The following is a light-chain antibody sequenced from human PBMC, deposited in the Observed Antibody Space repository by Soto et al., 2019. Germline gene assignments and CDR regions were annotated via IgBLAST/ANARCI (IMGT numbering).Light chain of an antibody. CDR3: QQYGSSPLT. V-gene: IGKV3-20*01. CDR1: QSVSSSY. J-gene: IGKJ4*01. Sequence: EIVLTQSPGTLSLSPGERATLSCRASQSVSSSYLAWYQQKPGQAPRFLIYGATTRASGIPDRFSGSGSGTDFTLTIRSLEPEDFAVSYCQQYGSSPLTFGGGTKVEIK. CDR2: GAT.